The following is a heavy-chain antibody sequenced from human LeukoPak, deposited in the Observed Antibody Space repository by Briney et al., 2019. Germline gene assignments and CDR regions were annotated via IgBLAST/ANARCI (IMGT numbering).Heavy chain of an antibody. Sequence: SETLSLTCAGYGGSFSGYYWSWVRQPPGKGLEWVWEINHSGSTNYNPSLKSRVTISVDTSKNQFSLKLSSVTAADMAVYYCATRYITMVRGVNTPNWFDPWGQGTLVTVSS. CDR1: GGSFSGYY. D-gene: IGHD3-10*01. CDR2: INHSGST. V-gene: IGHV4-34*01. J-gene: IGHJ5*02. CDR3: ATRYITMVRGVNTPNWFDP.